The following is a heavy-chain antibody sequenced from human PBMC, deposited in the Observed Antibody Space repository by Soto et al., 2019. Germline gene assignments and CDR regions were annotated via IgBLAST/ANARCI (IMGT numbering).Heavy chain of an antibody. CDR1: VFTFISYG. Sequence: GWSLRLSCAASVFTFISYGMHWVRQAPGKGLEWVAVISYDGSNKYYADSVKGRFTISRDNSKNTLYLQMNSLRAEDTAVYYCAKDLGMATIVDYYYYGMDVWGQGTTVTVSS. V-gene: IGHV3-30*18. J-gene: IGHJ6*02. D-gene: IGHD5-12*01. CDR3: AKDLGMATIVDYYYYGMDV. CDR2: ISYDGSNK.